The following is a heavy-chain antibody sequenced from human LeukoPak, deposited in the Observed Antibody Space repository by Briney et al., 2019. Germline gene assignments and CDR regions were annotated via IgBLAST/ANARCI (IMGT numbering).Heavy chain of an antibody. CDR2: IYSGGST. Sequence: GGSLRLSCAASGFTVSSNYMSWVRQAPGKGLDWVSVIYSGGSTYYADSVKGRFTISRDNSKNTLDLQMNSLRAEDTAVYYCARVSPSDAFDIWGQGTMVTFSS. CDR3: ARVSPSDAFDI. CDR1: GFTVSSNY. V-gene: IGHV3-66*02. J-gene: IGHJ3*02.